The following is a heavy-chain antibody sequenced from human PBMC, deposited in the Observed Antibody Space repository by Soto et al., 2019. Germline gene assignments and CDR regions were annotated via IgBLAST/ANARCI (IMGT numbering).Heavy chain of an antibody. CDR3: AYSTGWYRPDV. CDR1: GDSITNSRW. CDR2: ILHSGET. V-gene: IGHV4-4*02. D-gene: IGHD6-19*01. J-gene: IGHJ3*01. Sequence: QVQLQESGPGLVKPSGTLSLTCAVSGDSITNSRWWTWVRQPPGKGLEWIGDILHSGETNYNPSRKSRVFISVDTPQTQSSLRVSSVTAADTAVYYCAYSTGWYRPDVWGQGTLVTVSS.